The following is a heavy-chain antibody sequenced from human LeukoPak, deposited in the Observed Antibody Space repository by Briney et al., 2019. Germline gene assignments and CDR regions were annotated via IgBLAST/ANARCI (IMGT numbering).Heavy chain of an antibody. D-gene: IGHD3-10*01. J-gene: IGHJ4*02. CDR3: AKGSSSGRPYFFDY. CDR2: ISDSGGST. CDR1: GFPFSSYA. Sequence: PGGSLRLSCSASGFPFSSYAMHWVRQAPGKGLEYVSAISDSGGSTYYADAVKGRFTISRDNSKTTLYLEMNSLRAEDTAVYYCAKGSSSGRPYFFDYWGQGSLVAVSS. V-gene: IGHV3-23*01.